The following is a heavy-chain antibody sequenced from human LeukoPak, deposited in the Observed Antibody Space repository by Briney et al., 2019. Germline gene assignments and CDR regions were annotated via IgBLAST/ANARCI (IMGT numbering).Heavy chain of an antibody. CDR2: ISGSGGST. Sequence: GGSLRLSCAASGFTFSSYGMSWVRQAPGKGLEWVSAISGSGGSTYYADSVKGRFTISRDNSKNTLYLQMNSLRAEDTAVYYCARGGRYCSSTSCYDFDYWGQGTLVTVSS. CDR1: GFTFSSYG. D-gene: IGHD2-2*01. J-gene: IGHJ4*02. V-gene: IGHV3-23*01. CDR3: ARGGRYCSSTSCYDFDY.